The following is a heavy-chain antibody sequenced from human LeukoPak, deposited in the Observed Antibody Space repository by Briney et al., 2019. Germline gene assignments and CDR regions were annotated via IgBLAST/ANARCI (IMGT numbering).Heavy chain of an antibody. Sequence: PGGSLRVSCAASGFTFSNYWMSWVRQAPGKGLEWVANIKQDGSEKCYVDSVKGRFTISRDNAKNSLYLQVNSLRAEDTAVYYCARDRWELLSNSYHYCGLDVWGQGTTVTVSS. J-gene: IGHJ6*02. CDR2: IKQDGSEK. D-gene: IGHD2-15*01. V-gene: IGHV3-7*01. CDR3: ARDRWELLSNSYHYCGLDV. CDR1: GFTFSNYW.